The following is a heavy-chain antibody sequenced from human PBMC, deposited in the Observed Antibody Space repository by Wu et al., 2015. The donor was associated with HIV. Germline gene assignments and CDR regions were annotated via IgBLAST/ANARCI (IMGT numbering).Heavy chain of an antibody. CDR2: INPNSGGT. Sequence: QVQLVQSGAVVKKPGASVKVSCKASGYTLTGYYIHWVRQAPGQGLEWMGWINPNSGGTNYAQSFQGRVTMTRDTSISTAYMELTGLRSDDTAVYYCARSAYDFWSGKNDLDRWFDPWGQGTLGHRRPQ. CDR1: GYTLTGYY. J-gene: IGHJ5*02. CDR3: ARSAYDFWSGKNDLDRWFDP. V-gene: IGHV1-2*02. D-gene: IGHD3-3*01.